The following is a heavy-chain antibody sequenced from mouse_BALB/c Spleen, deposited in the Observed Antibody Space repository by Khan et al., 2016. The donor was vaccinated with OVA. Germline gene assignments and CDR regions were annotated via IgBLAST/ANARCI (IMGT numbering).Heavy chain of an antibody. CDR2: IWAGGST. CDR3: ARSRYLARY. J-gene: IGHJ2*01. D-gene: IGHD2-14*01. V-gene: IGHV2-9*02. CDR1: GYSLTRYG. Sequence: QVQLKESGPGLVAPSQSLSITCTVYGYSLTRYGVYWVRQPPGKGLEWLGLIWAGGSTNYNWALMSRLSINIDNSKSLVFLIVNSLQTYDTALDYCARSRYLARYWGQGTTLTVSS.